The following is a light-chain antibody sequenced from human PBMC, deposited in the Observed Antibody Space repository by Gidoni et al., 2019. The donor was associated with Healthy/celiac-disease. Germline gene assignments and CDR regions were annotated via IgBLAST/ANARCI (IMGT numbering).Light chain of an antibody. J-gene: IGKJ1*01. V-gene: IGKV3-15*01. CDR3: QQYNNWLWT. CDR2: GAS. CDR1: QSVSRN. Sequence: ELVMTQSPATLSVSPGERATLSCRASQSVSRNLAWYQQKPGQAPRLLIYGASTRATGIPARFSGSGSGTEFTLTISSLQSEDVAVYYCQQYNNWLWTFGQGTKVEIK.